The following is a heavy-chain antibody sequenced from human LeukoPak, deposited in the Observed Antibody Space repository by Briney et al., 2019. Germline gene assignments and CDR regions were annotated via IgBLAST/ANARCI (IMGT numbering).Heavy chain of an antibody. CDR3: ATRETVVAAFFGY. D-gene: IGHD2-15*01. CDR1: GFTVSSNY. V-gene: IGHV3-23*01. Sequence: GGSLRLSCGASGFTVSSNYMSWVRQAPGKGLEWLSAISGSGGSTYYADSVKGRFTISRDDSKNALYLQMNSLRAEDTAVYYCATRETVVAAFFGYWGQGTLVTVSS. CDR2: ISGSGGST. J-gene: IGHJ4*02.